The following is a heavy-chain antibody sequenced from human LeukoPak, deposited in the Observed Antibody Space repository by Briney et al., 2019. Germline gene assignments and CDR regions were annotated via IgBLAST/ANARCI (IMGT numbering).Heavy chain of an antibody. CDR1: GFTFSSYS. CDR3: ARDMRNYMDYYYSSMDV. J-gene: IGHJ6*03. V-gene: IGHV3-21*01. CDR2: ICSSSSYI. D-gene: IGHD1-7*01. Sequence: PGGSLRLFCAASGFTFSSYSMNWVRQAPGKGLEWVSSICSSSSYIYYADSVKGRFTISRDNAKNSLHLQMNSLRAEDTAVYYCARDMRNYMDYYYSSMDVWGKGTTVTVSS.